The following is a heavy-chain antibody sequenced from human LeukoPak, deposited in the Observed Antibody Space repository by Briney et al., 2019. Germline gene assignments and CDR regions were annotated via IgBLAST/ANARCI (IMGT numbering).Heavy chain of an antibody. J-gene: IGHJ4*02. Sequence: GGSLRLSCAASGFTFSSYSMNWVRQAPGKGLEWVSSISSSSSYIYYADSVKGRFTISRDNAKNSLYLQMNSLRAEDTAVYYCARDTMVRGVKEGSFDYWGQGTLVTVSS. CDR2: ISSSSSYI. D-gene: IGHD3-10*01. CDR3: ARDTMVRGVKEGSFDY. CDR1: GFTFSSYS. V-gene: IGHV3-21*01.